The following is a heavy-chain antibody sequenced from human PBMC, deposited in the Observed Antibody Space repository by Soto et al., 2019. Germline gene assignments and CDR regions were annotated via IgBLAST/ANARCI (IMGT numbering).Heavy chain of an antibody. CDR1: GFTLRNYA. CDR3: AKAKNDYNCDNRPPFDY. J-gene: IGHJ4*02. V-gene: IGHV3-23*01. CDR2: ISANDVGT. Sequence: PGGSLRLSCEASGFTLRNYAMTWVRQAPGKWLEWVSLISANDVGTYYAESVKTRFTISTDQSRNTVYLQMDSLRADDTAIYYCAKAKNDYNCDNRPPFDYWRQGXLVTVSS. D-gene: IGHD1-20*01.